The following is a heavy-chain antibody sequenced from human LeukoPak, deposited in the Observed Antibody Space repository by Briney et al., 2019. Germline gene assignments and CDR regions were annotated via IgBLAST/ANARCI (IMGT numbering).Heavy chain of an antibody. V-gene: IGHV3-48*01. CDR2: ISSSASTM. Sequence: PGGSLRLSCAASGFTFNTYTMNWVRQAPGKGLEWVSYISSSASTMYYAASVKGRFTISRDHAKNPLYLQMNSLTAEDTAVYYGARGRKSFDVDAFDMWGQGTMVTVSS. CDR1: GFTFNTYT. J-gene: IGHJ3*02. CDR3: ARGRKSFDVDAFDM. D-gene: IGHD1-26*01.